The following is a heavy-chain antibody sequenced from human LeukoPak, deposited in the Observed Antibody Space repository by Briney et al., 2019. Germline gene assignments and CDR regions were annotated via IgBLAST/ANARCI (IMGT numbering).Heavy chain of an antibody. D-gene: IGHD1-26*01. CDR1: GYSFIANS. CDR3: AVGRGFAHARLEE. V-gene: IGHV1-69-2*01. J-gene: IGHJ4*02. CDR2: FHPPDDEA. Sequence: GATVKLSCKTSGYSFIANSIHWVRQAPGKGLEWMGRFHPPDDEAKYLERFDGRIAITSDTSTDTSYLELKGLTSDDTALYFCAVGRGFAHARLEEWGQRTLITVSS.